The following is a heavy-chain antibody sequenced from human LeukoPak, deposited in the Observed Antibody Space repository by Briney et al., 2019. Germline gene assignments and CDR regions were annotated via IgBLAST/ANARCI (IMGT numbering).Heavy chain of an antibody. V-gene: IGHV1-69*13. CDR3: ARGQLQPSWFDP. CDR1: GGTVSSYA. CDR2: IIPIFGTA. Sequence: ASVKVSCKASGGTVSSYAISWVRQAPGQGLEWMGGIIPIFGTANYAQKFQGRVTITADESTSTAYMELSSLSSEDTAVYYCARGQLQPSWFDPWGQGTLVTVSS. D-gene: IGHD2-2*01. J-gene: IGHJ5*02.